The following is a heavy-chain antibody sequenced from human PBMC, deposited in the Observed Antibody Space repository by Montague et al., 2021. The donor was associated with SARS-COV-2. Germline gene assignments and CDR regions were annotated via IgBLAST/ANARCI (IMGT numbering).Heavy chain of an antibody. Sequence: SETLSLTCAVSGGSITSENWWSWVRQPPGKGLEWIAETHQWGGTNYNPSLRSRVTILLDNSKNQFSLKLSSVTAADTAVYFCARLYGSSFDYWGQGTLVTVSS. CDR2: THQWGGT. J-gene: IGHJ4*02. CDR1: GGSITSENW. D-gene: IGHD4-17*01. V-gene: IGHV4-4*02. CDR3: ARLYGSSFDY.